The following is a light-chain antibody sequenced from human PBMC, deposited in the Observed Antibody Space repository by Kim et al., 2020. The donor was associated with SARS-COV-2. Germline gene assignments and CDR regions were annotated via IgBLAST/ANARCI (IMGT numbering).Light chain of an antibody. CDR2: VNSDGSH. J-gene: IGLJ3*02. V-gene: IGLV4-69*01. Sequence: QLALTQSPSASASLGASVKLTCTLSSGHGSYAIAWHQQQPEKGPRYLMKVNSDGSHSKGDGIPDRFSGSSSGAERYLTISSLQSEDEADYYCQTWGTGIRVFGGGTQLTVL. CDR1: SGHGSYA. CDR3: QTWGTGIRV.